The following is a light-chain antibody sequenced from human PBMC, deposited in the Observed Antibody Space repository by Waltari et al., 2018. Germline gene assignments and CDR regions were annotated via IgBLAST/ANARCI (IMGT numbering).Light chain of an antibody. V-gene: IGKV3-20*01. Sequence: SPGTLSLSPGERATLSCRASQSVGWSLAWYQQKPGRAPRLLIYGASSRATGIPDRFSASGSGTDFSLSISGLEPEDFAVYYCQHYVRLPVTFGRGTKVEIK. CDR3: QHYVRLPVT. CDR2: GAS. CDR1: QSVGWS. J-gene: IGKJ1*01.